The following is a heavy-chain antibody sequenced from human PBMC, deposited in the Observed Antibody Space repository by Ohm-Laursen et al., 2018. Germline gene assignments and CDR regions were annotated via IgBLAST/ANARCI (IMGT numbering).Heavy chain of an antibody. CDR3: ARYSSEWYFDY. D-gene: IGHD6-25*01. V-gene: IGHV4-59*08. J-gene: IGHJ4*02. CDR1: GPSISSYY. CDR2: ISYIGTT. Sequence: TLSLTCTVSGPSISSYYWSWIRQSPGKGLEWIGFISYIGTTEYNPSLKSRVTISVDTSKNKVSLSLNFVTAADTAEYYCARYSSEWYFDYWGRGSLVTVSS.